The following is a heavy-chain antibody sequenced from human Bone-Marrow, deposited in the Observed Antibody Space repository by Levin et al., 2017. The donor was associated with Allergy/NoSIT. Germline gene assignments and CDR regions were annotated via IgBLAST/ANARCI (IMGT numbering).Heavy chain of an antibody. Sequence: SETLSLTCTISGGSISTYYWSWIRQPPGKGLEWIGYIHYSGATNYSPSLKSRALVSIDTSKNQFFLNLNSVTAADTAVYYCARGDGNHLGTNLDYWGQGALVPVSS. CDR2: IHYSGAT. D-gene: IGHD1-7*01. V-gene: IGHV4-59*01. CDR3: ARGDGNHLGTNLDY. J-gene: IGHJ4*02. CDR1: GGSISTYY.